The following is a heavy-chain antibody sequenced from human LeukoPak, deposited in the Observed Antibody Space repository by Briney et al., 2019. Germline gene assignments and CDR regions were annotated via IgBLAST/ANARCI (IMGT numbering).Heavy chain of an antibody. CDR2: INHSGST. Sequence: SETLSLTCAVFGGSFSEYYWTWIRQPPGKGLEWIGEINHSGSTNYNPSLKSRVTISVDTSKNQFSLKLSSVTAADTAVYYCARDLAYITGTTRIAAQTNWFDPWGQGTLVTVSP. D-gene: IGHD1-7*01. CDR1: GGSFSEYY. CDR3: ARDLAYITGTTRIAAQTNWFDP. J-gene: IGHJ5*02. V-gene: IGHV4-34*01.